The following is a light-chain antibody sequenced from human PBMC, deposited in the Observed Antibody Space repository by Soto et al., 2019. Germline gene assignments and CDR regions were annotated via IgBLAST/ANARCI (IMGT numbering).Light chain of an antibody. V-gene: IGLV1-44*01. Sequence: QSVLTQPPSASGTPGQSVTISCSGSSSNVGSNTVNWYQQLQGSAPRLLMHSNNQRPSGVPDRFSGSKSGTSAPLAISGLQSEDEADYYCSTWEDSLNGVVFGGGTKLTVL. CDR3: STWEDSLNGVV. J-gene: IGLJ2*01. CDR1: SSNVGSNT. CDR2: SNN.